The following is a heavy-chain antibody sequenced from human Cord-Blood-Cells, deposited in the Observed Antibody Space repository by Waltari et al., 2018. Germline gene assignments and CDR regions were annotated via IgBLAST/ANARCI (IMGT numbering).Heavy chain of an antibody. Sequence: EVQLVESGGGLVQPGGSLRLSCAASGFPFSSYWMSWVRQAPGKGLEWVANIKQDGSEKYYVDSVKGRFTISRDNAKNSLYLQMNSLRAEDTAVYYCARDEGSSWYYFDYWGQGTLVTVSS. CDR1: GFPFSSYW. D-gene: IGHD6-13*01. CDR3: ARDEGSSWYYFDY. V-gene: IGHV3-7*01. J-gene: IGHJ4*02. CDR2: IKQDGSEK.